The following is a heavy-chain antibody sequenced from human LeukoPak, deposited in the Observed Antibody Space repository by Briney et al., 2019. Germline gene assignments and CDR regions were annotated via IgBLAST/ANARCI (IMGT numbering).Heavy chain of an antibody. CDR1: GDSISSGGYY. CDR2: IYFSGSN. CDR3: ARGVTVAFDY. Sequence: PSETLYVSCNVSGDSISSGGYYWSWIRHHPGNGLEWIGFIYFSGSNYSKPSLRSRVTISVETSKNQFSLKLSSVTAADTAVYYCARGVTVAFDYWGQGTLVTVSS. J-gene: IGHJ4*02. V-gene: IGHV4-31*03. D-gene: IGHD4-23*01.